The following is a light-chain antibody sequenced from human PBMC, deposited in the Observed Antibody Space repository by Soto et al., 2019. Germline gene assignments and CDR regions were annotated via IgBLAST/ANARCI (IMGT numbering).Light chain of an antibody. V-gene: IGKV1-6*01. Sequence: AIQVTQSPSSLSASVGDRVTITCRASQDIKNDLGWYQQTPGKSPKLLIYAASTLESGVPSRFSGSGSGTDFTLTIRSLQPEDSGTYYCLHDYTYPQTFGQGTTVEI. CDR1: QDIKND. CDR2: AAS. J-gene: IGKJ1*01. CDR3: LHDYTYPQT.